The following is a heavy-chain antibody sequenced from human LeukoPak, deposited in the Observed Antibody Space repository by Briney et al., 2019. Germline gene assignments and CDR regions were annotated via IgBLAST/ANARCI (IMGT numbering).Heavy chain of an antibody. D-gene: IGHD4-23*01. V-gene: IGHV3-23*01. CDR3: AKGRSYGGNSDFDY. J-gene: IGHJ4*02. CDR1: GFSFSSYA. CDR2: ISDSGDGT. Sequence: GGSLRLSCAASGFSFSSYAMTWVRQAPGKGLEWVSGISDSGDGTYYADSVKGRITISRDNSKNTLYLQMNSLRAEDTAVYYCAKGRSYGGNSDFDYWAREPWSPSPQ.